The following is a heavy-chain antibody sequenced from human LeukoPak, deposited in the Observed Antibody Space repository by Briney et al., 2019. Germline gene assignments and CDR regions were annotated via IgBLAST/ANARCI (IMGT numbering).Heavy chain of an antibody. V-gene: IGHV4-31*03. D-gene: IGHD3-10*01. CDR3: GRGASWNDESQDGVRGVTGRTNDFDY. J-gene: IGHJ4*02. Sequence: PSETLSLTCTVSGGSISSGGYYWSWIRQHPGKGLEWIGYIYYSGSTYYNPSLKRRVTISVDTSKNQFSLKLSSVTAADTAVYYCGRGASWNDESQDGVRGVTGRTNDFDYWGQGTLVTVSS. CDR1: GGSISSGGYY. CDR2: IYYSGST.